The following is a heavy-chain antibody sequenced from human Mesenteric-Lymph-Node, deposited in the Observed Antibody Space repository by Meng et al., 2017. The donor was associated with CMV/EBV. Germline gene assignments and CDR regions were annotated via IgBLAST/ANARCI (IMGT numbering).Heavy chain of an antibody. CDR1: GYTFVSYG. V-gene: IGHV1-18*01. J-gene: IGHJ6*02. D-gene: IGHD6-19*01. CDR3: ARPGAGDYYYFAMDV. CDR2: ISAYSGHT. Sequence: GESLKISCKASGYTFVSYGISWVRQAPGQGLEWLGWISAYSGHTSYAQKLQGRVTITTDTSTSTAYMELRSLRSDDTAVYFCARPGAGDYYYFAMDVWGQGTTVTVSS.